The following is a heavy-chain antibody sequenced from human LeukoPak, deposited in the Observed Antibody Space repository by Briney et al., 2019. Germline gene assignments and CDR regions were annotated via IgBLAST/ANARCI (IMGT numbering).Heavy chain of an antibody. J-gene: IGHJ5*02. CDR2: MNPNSGNT. D-gene: IGHD3-3*01. CDR1: GYTFTSYD. CDR3: ARVDAREPITIFVPTRGNWFDP. Sequence: ASVKVSCKASGYTFTSYDINWVRQATGQGLEWMGWMNPNSGNTGYAQKFQGRVTMTRNTSISTAYMDLRSLTSDDTAVYYCARVDAREPITIFVPTRGNWFDPWGQGTLVTVSS. V-gene: IGHV1-8*01.